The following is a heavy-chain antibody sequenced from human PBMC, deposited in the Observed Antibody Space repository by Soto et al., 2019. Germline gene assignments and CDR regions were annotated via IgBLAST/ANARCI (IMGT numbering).Heavy chain of an antibody. CDR3: ARGSWGGDGIDV. CDR2: ISSSSRDI. V-gene: IGHV3-21*01. Sequence: PVGSLRLSCAASGFIFSTYTINWVRQAPGKGLEWVASISSSSRDIFYADSVKARFTISRDNANSSVDLQMNSLRVGDTAIYYCARGSWGGDGIDVWGQGTTVTVSS. CDR1: GFIFSTYT. D-gene: IGHD3-16*01. J-gene: IGHJ6*02.